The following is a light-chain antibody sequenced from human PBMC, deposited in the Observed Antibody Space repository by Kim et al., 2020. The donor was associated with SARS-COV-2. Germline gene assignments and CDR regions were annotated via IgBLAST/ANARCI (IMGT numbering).Light chain of an antibody. J-gene: IGLJ1*01. V-gene: IGLV3-21*04. Sequence: SYELTQPPSVSVAPGKTARITCDGNNIGDKSVHWYQQKPGQAPVLVIYYDSDRPSGIPERFSASNSDNTATLTISRVEAGDEADYYCQVWDASSDHYVFGAGTKVTVL. CDR1: NIGDKS. CDR3: QVWDASSDHYV. CDR2: YDS.